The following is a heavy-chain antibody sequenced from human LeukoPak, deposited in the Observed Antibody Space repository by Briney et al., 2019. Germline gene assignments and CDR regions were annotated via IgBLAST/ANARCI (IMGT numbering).Heavy chain of an antibody. CDR2: INTEGSST. D-gene: IGHD6-19*01. CDR1: GFTFNNYW. Sequence: GGSLRLSCAASGFTFNNYWMYWARHDPGKGLVWLSRINTEGSSTTYADSVKGRFTISRDNGYNTLYLQMNSLRAHDTAVYYCARVLAVAATGAFDMWGQGTMVTVSS. V-gene: IGHV3-74*03. CDR3: ARVLAVAATGAFDM. J-gene: IGHJ3*02.